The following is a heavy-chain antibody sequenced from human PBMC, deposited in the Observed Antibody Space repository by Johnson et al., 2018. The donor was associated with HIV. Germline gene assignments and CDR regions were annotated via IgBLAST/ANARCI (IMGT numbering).Heavy chain of an antibody. V-gene: IGHV3-30-3*01. D-gene: IGHD6-13*01. CDR2: ISYHGTNK. Sequence: QVKLVEFGGGLVQPGRSLRLSCAASGFTFSSYAMHWVRQAPGKGLEWVAVISYHGTNKYYADSVKGRFTISRDNSKNTLYLQMNRLRAEDTAVYYCAKDLYSSSWTNDAFDIWGQGTMVTVSS. CDR3: AKDLYSSSWTNDAFDI. CDR1: GFTFSSYA. J-gene: IGHJ3*02.